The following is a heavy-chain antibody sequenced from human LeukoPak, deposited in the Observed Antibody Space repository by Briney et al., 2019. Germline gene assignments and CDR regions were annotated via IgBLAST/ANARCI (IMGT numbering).Heavy chain of an antibody. D-gene: IGHD6-19*01. CDR3: ARVTKGRQWPLDY. J-gene: IGHJ4*02. V-gene: IGHV7-4-1*02. CDR1: GYTFTSYD. Sequence: ASVKVSCKASGYTFTSYDINWVRQATGQGLEWMGWINTNTGNPTYAQGFTGRFVFSLDTSVSTAYLQISSLKAEDTAVYYCARVTKGRQWPLDYWGQGTLVTVSS. CDR2: INTNTGNP.